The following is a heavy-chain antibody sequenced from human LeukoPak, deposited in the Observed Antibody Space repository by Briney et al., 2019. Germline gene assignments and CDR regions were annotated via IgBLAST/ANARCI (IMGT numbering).Heavy chain of an antibody. CDR1: GGSIRGYY. CDR2: IFSSGST. D-gene: IGHD2-2*01. Sequence: LETLCHTCIVPGGSIRGYYRCWMWQPAGKGLEWIGHIFSSGSTTYNPYLKSRVTLSLATSMNQFSLKLSSATAAATAGYYSVWCCSTSCGPCGQGTLVTDSS. CDR3: VWCCSTSCGP. V-gene: IGHV4-4*07. J-gene: IGHJ5*02.